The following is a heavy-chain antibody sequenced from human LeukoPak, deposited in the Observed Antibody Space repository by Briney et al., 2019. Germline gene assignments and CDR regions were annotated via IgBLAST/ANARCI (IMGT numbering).Heavy chain of an antibody. CDR2: IKPNSGGT. D-gene: IGHD2-2*01. Sequence: GASVKVSCKASGYTFTGYYMHWVRQAPGQGLEWMGWIKPNSGGTNYAQKFQGRVTMTRDTSISTAYMELSRLRSDDTAVYYCARETGRYCSSTSCLSYWGQGTLVTVSS. CDR3: ARETGRYCSSTSCLSY. J-gene: IGHJ4*02. V-gene: IGHV1-2*02. CDR1: GYTFTGYY.